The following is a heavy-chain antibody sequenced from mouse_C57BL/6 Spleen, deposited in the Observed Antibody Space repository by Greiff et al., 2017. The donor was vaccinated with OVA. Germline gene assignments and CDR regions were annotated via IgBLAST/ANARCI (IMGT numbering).Heavy chain of an antibody. J-gene: IGHJ2*01. V-gene: IGHV1-55*01. CDR3: ATTDFATPFDY. CDR2: IYPGSGST. CDR1: GYTFTSYW. D-gene: IGHD1-1*01. Sequence: VQLQQPGAELVKPGASVKMSCKASGYTFTSYWITWVKQRPGQGLEWIGDIYPGSGSTTYNEKFKSKATLTVDTSSSTAYMELSSLTSEDCAVEDRATTDFATPFDYWGQGTTLTVSS.